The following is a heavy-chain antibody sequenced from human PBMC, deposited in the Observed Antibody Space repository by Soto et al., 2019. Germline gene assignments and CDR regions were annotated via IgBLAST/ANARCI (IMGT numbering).Heavy chain of an antibody. CDR2: VYSSGGT. CDR1: GGSMSSYY. J-gene: IGHJ5*02. V-gene: IGHV4-4*07. Sequence: SETLSLTCTVSGGSMSSYYWTWIRQPAGKGLEWIGRVYSSGGTHYSPSLKSRVIISLDTSKNQFSLRLLSVTDADTAVYFCARGQRFSDWFDPWGQGTLVTVSS. D-gene: IGHD3-3*01. CDR3: ARGQRFSDWFDP.